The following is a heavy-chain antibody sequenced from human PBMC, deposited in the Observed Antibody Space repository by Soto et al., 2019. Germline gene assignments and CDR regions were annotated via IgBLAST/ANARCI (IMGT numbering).Heavy chain of an antibody. Sequence: QVQLVPSGAEVKTPGASVKVSCKASGYTFTSYAMHWVRQAPGQRLEWMGWNNAGNGNTKYSQKFQARGTITRDPSASTAYMELSSLRSEDTAVYYCARLITFFGVGDDAFDSWGQGTMVTVSS. CDR1: GYTFTSYA. CDR3: ARLITFFGVGDDAFDS. D-gene: IGHD3-3*01. J-gene: IGHJ3*02. CDR2: NNAGNGNT. V-gene: IGHV1-3*01.